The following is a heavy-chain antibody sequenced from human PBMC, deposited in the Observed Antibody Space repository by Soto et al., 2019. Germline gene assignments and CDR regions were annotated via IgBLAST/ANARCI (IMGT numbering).Heavy chain of an antibody. CDR1: GGPISSSNW. CDR3: ERGDDYYGMDV. J-gene: IGHJ6*02. CDR2: IYPSGST. V-gene: IGHV4-4*02. D-gene: IGHD3-10*01. Sequence: SETLSLTCAVSGGPISSSNWWSWVRQPPGKGMEWIGEIYPSGSTNYNPSLKSRVTISVDKSQNQCSLKLSSVTAADTAVYYCERGDDYYGMDVLGQGTTVTVSS.